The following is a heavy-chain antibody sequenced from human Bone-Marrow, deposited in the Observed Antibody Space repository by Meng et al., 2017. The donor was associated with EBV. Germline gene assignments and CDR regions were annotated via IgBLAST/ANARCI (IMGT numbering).Heavy chain of an antibody. V-gene: IGHV4-34*01. CDR3: ARVRRRISVFVVVAGFNWFDP. Sequence: QVLLHQWAVGLWRTSGTLSLTCACYGGSFSGYYWSWIRQPPGKGLEWIGEINHSGSTNYNPSLKSRVTISVDTSKNQFSLKLSSVTAADTAVYYCARVRRRISVFVVVAGFNWFDPWGQGTLVTVSS. CDR2: INHSGST. J-gene: IGHJ5*02. D-gene: IGHD2-15*01. CDR1: GGSFSGYY.